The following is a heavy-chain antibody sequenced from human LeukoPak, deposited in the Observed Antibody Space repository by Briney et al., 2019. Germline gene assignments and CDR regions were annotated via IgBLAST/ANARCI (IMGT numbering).Heavy chain of an antibody. D-gene: IGHD5-12*01. CDR1: GFTFSSYS. Sequence: GGSLRLSCAASGFTFSSYSMNWVRQAPGKGLEWVSFISTSSSYIYYADSVKGRFTVSRDNAKNSLYLQMNSLRAEDTAVYHCARDLRPYSGYDNLAFDIWGQGTMVTVSS. CDR3: ARDLRPYSGYDNLAFDI. J-gene: IGHJ3*02. V-gene: IGHV3-21*01. CDR2: ISTSSSYI.